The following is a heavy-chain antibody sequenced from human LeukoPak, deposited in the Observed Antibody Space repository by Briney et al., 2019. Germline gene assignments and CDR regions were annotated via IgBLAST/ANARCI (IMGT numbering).Heavy chain of an antibody. V-gene: IGHV3-21*01. J-gene: IGHJ4*02. CDR3: ASLAGGYFFDH. CDR2: ISSSSSYI. CDR1: GFTFSSYS. Sequence: GGSLRLSCAASGFTFSSYSMNWVRQAPGKGLEWVSSISSSSSYIYYADSVKGRFTISRDNAKNSLYLQINSPRVEDTAVYYCASLAGGYFFDHWGQGTLVTVSS. D-gene: IGHD1-26*01.